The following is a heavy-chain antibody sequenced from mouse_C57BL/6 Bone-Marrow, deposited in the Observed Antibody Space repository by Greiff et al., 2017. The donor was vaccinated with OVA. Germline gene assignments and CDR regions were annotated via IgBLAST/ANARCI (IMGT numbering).Heavy chain of an antibody. J-gene: IGHJ3*01. D-gene: IGHD2-4*01. Sequence: EVKLQESGGDLVKPGGSLKLSCAASGFTFSSYGMSWVRQTPDTRLEWVATISSGGSYTYYPDSVKGRFNISRDNAKNTLYLQMSSLKSEDTAMYYCARPYYDYDGAWFAYWGQGTLVTVSA. V-gene: IGHV5-6*01. CDR3: ARPYYDYDGAWFAY. CDR1: GFTFSSYG. CDR2: ISSGGSYT.